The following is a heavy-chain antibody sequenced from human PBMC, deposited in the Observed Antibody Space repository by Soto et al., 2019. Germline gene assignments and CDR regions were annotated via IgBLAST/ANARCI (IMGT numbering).Heavy chain of an antibody. J-gene: IGHJ2*01. CDR3: ARERCSGGGCPCWYFDL. Sequence: EVLLVESGGALVQPGGSLRLSCEGSGFTFGGFWMSWLRQAPGKGLEWLANIKQDGSAKYSVDSVKGRFSIFRDNAKNSLFLEMNGLTADDTAVYYCARERCSGGGCPCWYFDLWGRGTLVTVSS. CDR2: IKQDGSAK. V-gene: IGHV3-7*01. D-gene: IGHD5-12*01. CDR1: GFTFGGFW.